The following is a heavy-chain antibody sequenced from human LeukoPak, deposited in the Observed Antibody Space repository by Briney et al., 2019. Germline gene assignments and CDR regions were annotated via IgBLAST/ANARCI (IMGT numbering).Heavy chain of an antibody. D-gene: IGHD6-19*01. CDR3: VRDGRAVAGLTA. Sequence: GGSLRLSCAASGFTFSSSAMSWVRQVPGKGLEWVSGSSTSYADSVRGRFTISRDNSKNTLYVQMNSLRAEDTAVYYCVRDGRAVAGLTAWGQGTLVTVSS. CDR1: GFTFSSSA. CDR2: SST. V-gene: IGHV3-23*01. J-gene: IGHJ5*02.